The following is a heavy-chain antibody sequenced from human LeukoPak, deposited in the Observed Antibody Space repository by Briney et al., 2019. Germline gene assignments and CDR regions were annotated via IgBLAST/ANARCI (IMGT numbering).Heavy chain of an antibody. V-gene: IGHV3-74*01. CDR2: INSDGSST. D-gene: IGHD2-8*01. CDR3: ARDVYYNWFDP. CDR1: GFTFSSYS. J-gene: IGHJ5*02. Sequence: GGSLRLSCAASGFTFSSYSMNWVRQAPGKGLVWVSRINSDGSSTSYADSVKGRFTISRDNAKNTLYLQMNSLRAEDTAVYYCARDVYYNWFDPWGQGTLVTVSS.